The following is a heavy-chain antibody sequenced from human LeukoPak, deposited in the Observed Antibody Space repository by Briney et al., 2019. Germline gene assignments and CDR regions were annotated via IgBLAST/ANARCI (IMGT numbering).Heavy chain of an antibody. V-gene: IGHV4-39*07. D-gene: IGHD1-7*01. CDR2: IYYSGST. CDR1: GDSISSYY. J-gene: IGHJ4*02. Sequence: SETLSLTCTVSGDSISSYYWGWIRQPPGKGLEWTGHIYYSGSTFYNPSLKSRVTISVDTSKNQFSLKLRSVTAADTAMFYCARLYGNFQNYYDYWGQGTLVAVSS. CDR3: ARLYGNFQNYYDY.